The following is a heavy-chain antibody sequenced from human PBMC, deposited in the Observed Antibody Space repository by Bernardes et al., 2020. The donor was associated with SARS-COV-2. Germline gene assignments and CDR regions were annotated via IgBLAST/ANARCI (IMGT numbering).Heavy chain of an antibody. CDR3: AKDKVSYSSDEFDI. CDR2: ISAGGKAT. D-gene: IGHD3-10*01. CDR1: GFTFRSSC. J-gene: IGHJ3*02. Sequence: VGSLLLSCAASGFTFRSSCMNWVRQVPGPGLAWVSSISAGGKATYSADSVKGRFTISRDNSQNTVYLQMNSLRAEDTAKYFCAKDKVSYSSDEFDIWGQGTMVTVSS. V-gene: IGHV3-23*01.